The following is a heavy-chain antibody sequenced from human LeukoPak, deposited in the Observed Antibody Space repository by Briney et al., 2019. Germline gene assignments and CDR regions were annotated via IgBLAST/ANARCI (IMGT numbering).Heavy chain of an antibody. D-gene: IGHD4-17*01. CDR1: GYTFTSYG. CDR2: ISAYNGNT. CDR3: ARAPTVTTYGEYWFDP. J-gene: IGHJ5*02. Sequence: GASVKVSCKASGYTFTSYGISWVRQAPGQGLEWMGWISAYNGNTNYAQKLQGRVTMTTDTSTSTAYMELRSLRSDDTAVYYCARAPTVTTYGEYWFDPWGQGTLATVSS. V-gene: IGHV1-18*01.